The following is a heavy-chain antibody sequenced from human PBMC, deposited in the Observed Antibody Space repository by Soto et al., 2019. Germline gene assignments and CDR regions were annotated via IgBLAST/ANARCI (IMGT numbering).Heavy chain of an antibody. Sequence: PSETLSLTCTVSGCSISSYYWSWIRQPPGKGLEWIGYIYYSGSTNYNPSLKSRVTISVDTSKNQFSLKLSSVTAADTAVYYCARDDSSGYPNYWGQGTLVTVS. J-gene: IGHJ4*02. D-gene: IGHD3-22*01. CDR2: IYYSGST. V-gene: IGHV4-59*01. CDR3: ARDDSSGYPNY. CDR1: GCSISSYY.